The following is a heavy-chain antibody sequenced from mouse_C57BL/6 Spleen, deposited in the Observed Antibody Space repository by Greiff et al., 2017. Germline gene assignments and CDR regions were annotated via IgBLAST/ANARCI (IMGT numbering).Heavy chain of an antibody. CDR2: ISNGGGST. V-gene: IGHV5-12*01. Sequence: EVKLMESGGGLVQPGGSLKLSCAASGFTFSDYYMYWVRQTPEKRLEWVAYISNGGGSTYYPDTVKGRFTISRDNAKNTLYLQMSRLKSEDTAMYYCASSYYSEGFDYWGQGTTLTVAS. CDR3: ASSYYSEGFDY. J-gene: IGHJ2*01. CDR1: GFTFSDYY. D-gene: IGHD2-12*01.